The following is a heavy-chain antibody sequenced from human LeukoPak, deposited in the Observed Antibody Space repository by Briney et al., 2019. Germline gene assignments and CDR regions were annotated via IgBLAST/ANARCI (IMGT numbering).Heavy chain of an antibody. Sequence: GGSLRLSCAASGFTFSSYSMNWVRQAPGKGLEWVSYISSSSSTIYYADSVKGRFTISRDNAKNSLYPQMNSLRDEDTAVYYCARANCGGDCRFDYWGQGTLVTVSS. CDR3: ARANCGGDCRFDY. CDR2: ISSSSSTI. V-gene: IGHV3-48*02. CDR1: GFTFSSYS. J-gene: IGHJ4*02. D-gene: IGHD2-21*02.